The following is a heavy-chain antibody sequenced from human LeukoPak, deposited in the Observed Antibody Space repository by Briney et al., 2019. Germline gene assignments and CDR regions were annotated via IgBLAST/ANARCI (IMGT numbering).Heavy chain of an antibody. CDR3: ARDFKQLVPWFDP. CDR2: ISSSSSTI. V-gene: IGHV3-48*01. Sequence: GGSLRLSCAASGFTFSSYSMNWVRQAPGKGLEWVSYISSSSSTIYYADSVKGRFTISRDNAKNSLYLQMNSLRAEDTAVYYCARDFKQLVPWFDPWGQGTLVTVSS. D-gene: IGHD6-6*01. J-gene: IGHJ5*02. CDR1: GFTFSSYS.